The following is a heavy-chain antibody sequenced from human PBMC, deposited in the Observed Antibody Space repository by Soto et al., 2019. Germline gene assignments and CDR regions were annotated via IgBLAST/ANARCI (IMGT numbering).Heavy chain of an antibody. CDR2: IIPILGIA. CDR1: GGTFSSYT. D-gene: IGHD2-15*01. J-gene: IGHJ3*02. V-gene: IGHV1-69*02. Sequence: QVQLVQSGAEVKKPGSSVKVSCKASGGTFSSYTISWVRQAPGQGLEWMGRIIPILGIANYAQKFQGRVTITADKSPSNDYMELSSLRSEDTAVYYCARTYCSGGSCQGIDAFDIWGQGKMVPGSS. CDR3: ARTYCSGGSCQGIDAFDI.